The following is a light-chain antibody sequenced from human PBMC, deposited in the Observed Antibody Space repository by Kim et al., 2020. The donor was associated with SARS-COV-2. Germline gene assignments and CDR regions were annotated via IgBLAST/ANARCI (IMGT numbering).Light chain of an antibody. V-gene: IGKV3-20*01. Sequence: SLSPGDRATLSCRASDSVSSSHFAWYQQKPGQAPRHRNIAVSNRATGIPDRFIGSGSGTDFTLTISRLEPEDFAVYYCQQYDGAYTFGQGTKLEI. CDR1: DSVSSSH. J-gene: IGKJ2*01. CDR3: QQYDGAYT. CDR2: AVS.